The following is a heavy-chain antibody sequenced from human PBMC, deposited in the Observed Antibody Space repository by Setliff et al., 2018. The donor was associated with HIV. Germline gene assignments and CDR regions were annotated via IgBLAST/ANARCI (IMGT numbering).Heavy chain of an antibody. CDR3: ARAVGFASGNFWFDP. CDR1: GGSIWSGSYY. CDR2: ITASGGA. V-gene: IGHV4-61*09. J-gene: IGHJ5*02. D-gene: IGHD3-16*01. Sequence: SETLSLTCTVSGGSIWSGSYYWTWIRQPAGKGLEWIGHITASGGATYNPSVKSRVSISLGSPSSEFSLRLTSVSAADTAVYYCARAVGFASGNFWFDPWGPGALVTVSS.